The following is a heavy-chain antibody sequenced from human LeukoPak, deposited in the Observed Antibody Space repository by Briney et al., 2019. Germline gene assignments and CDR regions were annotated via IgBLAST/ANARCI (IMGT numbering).Heavy chain of an antibody. CDR2: ISGSGGST. D-gene: IGHD2-21*01. V-gene: IGHV3-23*01. J-gene: IGHJ4*02. CDR3: AGLEIATPYFDY. CDR1: GFTFSSYA. Sequence: GGSLRLSCAASGFTFSSYAMSWVRQAPGKGLEWVSAISGSGGSTYYADSVKGRFTISRDNAKNSLYLQMNSLRAEDTAVYYCAGLEIATPYFDYWGQGTLVTVSS.